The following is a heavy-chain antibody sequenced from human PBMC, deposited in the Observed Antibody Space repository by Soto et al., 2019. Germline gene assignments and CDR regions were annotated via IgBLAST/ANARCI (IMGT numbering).Heavy chain of an antibody. Sequence: GGSLRLSCAASGFTFSSYAMSWVRQAPGKGLEWVSAISGSGGSTYYADSVKGRFTISRDNSKNTLYLQMNSLRAEDTAAYYCAKDLRITIFGVVIISHYYGMDVWGQGTTVTVSS. CDR3: AKDLRITIFGVVIISHYYGMDV. V-gene: IGHV3-23*01. CDR2: ISGSGGST. J-gene: IGHJ6*02. CDR1: GFTFSSYA. D-gene: IGHD3-3*01.